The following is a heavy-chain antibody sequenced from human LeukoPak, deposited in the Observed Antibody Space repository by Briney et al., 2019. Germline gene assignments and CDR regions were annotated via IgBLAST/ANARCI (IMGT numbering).Heavy chain of an antibody. CDR3: ARRSGWLL. J-gene: IGHJ4*02. V-gene: IGHV4-34*01. CDR1: GGSFSGYY. D-gene: IGHD6-19*01. Sequence: SETLSLTCAVYGGSFSGYYWSWIRQPPGKGLEWIGEINHSGSTNYNTSLKSRVTISVDTSKNQFSLKPSSVTAADTAVYYCARRSGWLLWGQGTLVTVSS. CDR2: INHSGST.